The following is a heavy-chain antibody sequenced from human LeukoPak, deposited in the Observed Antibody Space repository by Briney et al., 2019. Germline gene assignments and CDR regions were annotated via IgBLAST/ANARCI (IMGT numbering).Heavy chain of an antibody. CDR2: IYGSGST. CDR1: GDSLSSHY. CDR3: ARNVGWYSHDS. Sequence: SETLSLTCTVSGDSLSSHYWSWIRQPPGKGLEWIGYIYGSGSTRYDPSLRSRVTISEDTSKNQFSQKLTSVTAADTAVYYCARNVGWYSHDSWGQGTLVTVSS. J-gene: IGHJ4*02. V-gene: IGHV4-59*08. D-gene: IGHD6-19*01.